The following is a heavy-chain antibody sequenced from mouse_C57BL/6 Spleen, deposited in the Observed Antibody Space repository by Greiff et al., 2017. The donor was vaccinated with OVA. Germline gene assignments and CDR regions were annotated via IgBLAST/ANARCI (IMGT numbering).Heavy chain of an antibody. CDR2: IDPSDSYT. V-gene: IGHV1-69*01. J-gene: IGHJ2*01. Sequence: VKLQQPGAELVMPGASVKLSCKASGYTFTSYWMHWVKQRPGQGLEWIGEIDPSDSYTNYNQKFKGKSTLTVDKSSSTAYMQLSSLTSEDSAVYYCARGGMGPLFDYWGQGTTLTVSS. CDR3: ARGGMGPLFDY. CDR1: GYTFTSYW. D-gene: IGHD4-1*01.